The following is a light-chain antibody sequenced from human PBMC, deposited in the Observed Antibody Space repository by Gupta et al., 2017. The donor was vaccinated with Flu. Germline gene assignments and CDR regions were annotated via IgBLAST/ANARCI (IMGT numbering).Light chain of an antibody. J-gene: IGKJ4*01. CDR2: AAY. CDR1: QDINNY. Sequence: DIQMTQSPSSLSASVGDRVTITCRASQDINNYLAWFQQKPGRAPKSLIYAAYNLQSGVPSKFSGSGSGTDFTLTISSLQPEDFATYYCQQYSSYPFTFGGGTKVEIK. CDR3: QQYSSYPFT. V-gene: IGKV1-16*02.